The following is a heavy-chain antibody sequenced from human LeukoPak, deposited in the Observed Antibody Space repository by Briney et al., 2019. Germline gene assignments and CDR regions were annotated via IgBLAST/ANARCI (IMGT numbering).Heavy chain of an antibody. Sequence: PSETLSLTCAVYGGSFSGYYWSWIRQPPGKGLEWIGEINHSGSTNYNPSLKSRVTISVDTSKNQFSLRLSSVTAADTAVYYCARVGRGYSYGYPYYYYGMDVWGQGTTVTVSS. CDR2: INHSGST. V-gene: IGHV4-34*01. CDR1: GGSFSGYY. J-gene: IGHJ6*02. CDR3: ARVGRGYSYGYPYYYYGMDV. D-gene: IGHD5-18*01.